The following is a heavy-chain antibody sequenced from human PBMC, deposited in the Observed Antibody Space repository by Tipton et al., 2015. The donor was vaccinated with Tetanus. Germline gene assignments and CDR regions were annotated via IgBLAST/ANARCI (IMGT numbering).Heavy chain of an antibody. CDR3: ARGPIAAAGTSDAFDI. CDR2: INTNTGNP. D-gene: IGHD6-13*01. V-gene: IGHV7-4-1*02. Sequence: QSGVEVKKPGASVKVSCKASGYTFTSYAMNWVRQAPGQGLEWMGWINTNTGNPTYAQGFTGRFVFSLDTSVSTAYLQISSLKAEDTAVYYCARGPIAAAGTSDAFDIWGQGTMVTVSS. J-gene: IGHJ3*02. CDR1: GYTFTSYA.